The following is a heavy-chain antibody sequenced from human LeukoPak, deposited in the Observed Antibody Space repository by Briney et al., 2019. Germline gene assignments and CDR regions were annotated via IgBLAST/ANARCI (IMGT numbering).Heavy chain of an antibody. V-gene: IGHV3-30-3*01. CDR2: ISYDGTNT. CDR3: AKDRTTVTSNFDY. D-gene: IGHD4-17*01. J-gene: IGHJ4*02. Sequence: GGSLRLSCAASGFIFSSYAMHWVRQAPGKGLEWVAVISYDGTNTDYADSVKGRFTISRDNSKNTLYLQMNSLRAEDTAVYYCAKDRTTVTSNFDYWGQGTLVTVSS. CDR1: GFIFSSYA.